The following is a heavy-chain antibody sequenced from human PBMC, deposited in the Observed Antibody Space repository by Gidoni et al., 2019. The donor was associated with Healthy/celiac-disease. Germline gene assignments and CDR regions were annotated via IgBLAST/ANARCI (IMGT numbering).Heavy chain of an antibody. CDR3: ARVPRLRYFDWYYFDY. D-gene: IGHD3-9*01. CDR1: GGTFSSYA. J-gene: IGHJ4*02. Sequence: QVQLVQSGAEVKKPGYSVKVSGMASGGTFSSYAISWVRQAPGQGLEWMGGITPIFGTANYAQKFQGRVTITADESTSTAYMELSSLRSEDTAVYYCARVPRLRYFDWYYFDYWGQGTLVTVSS. CDR2: ITPIFGTA. V-gene: IGHV1-69*01.